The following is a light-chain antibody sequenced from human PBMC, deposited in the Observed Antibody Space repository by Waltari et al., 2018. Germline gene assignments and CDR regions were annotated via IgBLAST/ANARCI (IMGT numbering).Light chain of an antibody. V-gene: IGLV1-44*01. CDR3: ATWEGSQRV. CDR1: HFNIGSNS. J-gene: IGLJ1*01. CDR2: GND. Sequence: QSVLTQPPSASGTPGQRVTIPCSGSHFNIGSNSVCWFQQLPGTAPKLLIYGNDHRPSGVPDRFSGSKSGTSASLAISGLQSDDEADYYCATWEGSQRVFGTGTKVTVL.